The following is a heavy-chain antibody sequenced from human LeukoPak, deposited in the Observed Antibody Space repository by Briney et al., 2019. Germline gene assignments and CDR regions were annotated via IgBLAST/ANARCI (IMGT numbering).Heavy chain of an antibody. CDR3: ARDITMIVVVPGY. V-gene: IGHV3-66*01. J-gene: IGHJ4*02. Sequence: GGSLRLSCAASAFTVSNNHMTWVRQAPGKGLEWVSIVYTGSRTYYADSVKGRFTISTDNSKNTLYLQIDSLRAEDTAVYYCARDITMIVVVPGYWGQGTLVTVSS. CDR1: AFTVSNNH. D-gene: IGHD3-22*01. CDR2: VYTGSRT.